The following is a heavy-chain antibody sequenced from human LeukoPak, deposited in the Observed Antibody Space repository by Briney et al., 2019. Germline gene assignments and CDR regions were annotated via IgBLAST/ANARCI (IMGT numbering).Heavy chain of an antibody. D-gene: IGHD4-17*01. CDR2: ISNSGTT. V-gene: IGHV4-59*01. J-gene: IGHJ5*02. CDR3: ARVVRGAVTSNWFDP. Sequence: SETLSLTCTVSGGSIKDYYWAWIRQAPGEGLEWIGYISNSGTTDYNPSLKSRVTMSVDTSKNEFSLKLTSVSAADTAMYYRARVVRGAVTSNWFDPWGQGTLVTVSS. CDR1: GGSIKDYY.